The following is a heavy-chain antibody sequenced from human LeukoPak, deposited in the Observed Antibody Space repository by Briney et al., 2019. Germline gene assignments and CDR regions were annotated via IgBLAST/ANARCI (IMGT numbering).Heavy chain of an antibody. D-gene: IGHD3-10*01. J-gene: IGHJ3*02. Sequence: GGSLRLSCAASGFIFSQYSINWVRQAPGKGLEWVSHIRSTGDTFYADSVKGRFTISRDNAKNSLYLQMNSLRAEDTAVYYCAREGFVTQGLDAFDIWGQGTMVTVSS. V-gene: IGHV3-21*05. CDR2: IRSTGDT. CDR3: AREGFVTQGLDAFDI. CDR1: GFIFSQYS.